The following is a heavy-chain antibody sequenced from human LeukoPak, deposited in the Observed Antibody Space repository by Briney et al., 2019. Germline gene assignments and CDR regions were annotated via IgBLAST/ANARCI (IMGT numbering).Heavy chain of an antibody. CDR1: GGSISSYY. CDR2: IYYSGST. CDR3: ARDIRTVPNGEHYYYYYMDV. D-gene: IGHD3-10*01. Sequence: SETLSLTCTVSGGSISSYYWSWIRQPPGKGLEGIGYIYYSGSTNYNPSLKSRVTISVDTSKNQFSLKLSSVNAADTAVYHCARDIRTVPNGEHYYYYYMDVWGKGTTVTVSS. J-gene: IGHJ6*03. V-gene: IGHV4-59*01.